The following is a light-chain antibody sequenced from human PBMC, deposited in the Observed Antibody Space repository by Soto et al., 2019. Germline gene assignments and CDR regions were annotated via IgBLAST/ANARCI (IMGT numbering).Light chain of an antibody. CDR1: QSISSH. CDR2: DTS. CDR3: QQRVNWPLT. J-gene: IGKJ4*01. Sequence: EIVLTQSPATLSLSPGERATLSCRASQSISSHLAWYQQKPGQAPRLLMFDTSNRATGIPARFSGSGSGTDFTLTISSLEPEDLAVYYCQQRVNWPLTFGGGTEVEIK. V-gene: IGKV3-11*01.